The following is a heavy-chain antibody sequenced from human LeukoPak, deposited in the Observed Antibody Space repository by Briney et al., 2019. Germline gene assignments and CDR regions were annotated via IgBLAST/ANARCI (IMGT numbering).Heavy chain of an antibody. CDR2: IASDGSST. CDR1: GFTFSSYW. CDR3: ARGRPHGNDY. V-gene: IGHV3-74*01. J-gene: IGHJ4*02. Sequence: GSLRLSCAASGFTFSSYWMNWVRQAPGKGLVWVSRIASDGSSTTYADSVKGRFSISRDNAKNTLYLQMNSLRVEDTAVYYCARGRPHGNDYWGQGTLVTVCS. D-gene: IGHD4-23*01.